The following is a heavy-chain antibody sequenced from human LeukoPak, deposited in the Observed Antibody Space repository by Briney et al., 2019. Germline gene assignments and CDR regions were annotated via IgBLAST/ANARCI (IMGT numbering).Heavy chain of an antibody. V-gene: IGHV1-2*02. CDR2: INPNSGGT. J-gene: IGHJ5*02. D-gene: IGHD2-15*01. CDR1: GYTFTGYY. Sequence: ASVTVSCKASGYTFTGYYMHWVRQAPGQGLEWMGWINPNSGGTNYAQKFQGRVTMTRDTSISTAYMELSRLRSDDTAVYYCARVPSYCSGGSCYSGWNWFDPWGQGTLVAVSS. CDR3: ARVPSYCSGGSCYSGWNWFDP.